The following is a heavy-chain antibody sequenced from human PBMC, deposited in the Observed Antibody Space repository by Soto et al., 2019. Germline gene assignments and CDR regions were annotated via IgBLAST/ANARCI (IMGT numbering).Heavy chain of an antibody. D-gene: IGHD3-16*01. J-gene: IGHJ4*02. V-gene: IGHV2-5*02. CDR2: IYWDDDK. CDR1: GFSLSTRGVG. CDR3: AHKGGGDRILDY. Sequence: QITLKESGPTLVKPTQTLTLTCTFSGFSLSTRGVGVGWIRQPPGKALEWLALIYWDDDKRYSPSLKSRLTITKDTYKTQVVLTMTNMDPVDTATYYCAHKGGGDRILDYWGQGTLVTVSS.